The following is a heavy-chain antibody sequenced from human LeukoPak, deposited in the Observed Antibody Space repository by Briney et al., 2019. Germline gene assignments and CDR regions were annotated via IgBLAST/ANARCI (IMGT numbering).Heavy chain of an antibody. CDR3: ARRMGYGSGSFYYYYYYMDV. Sequence: ASVKVSCKASGYTFTSYGISWVRQAPGQGLEWMGWISAYNGNTNYAQKLQGRVTMTTDASTSTAYMELRSLRSDDTAVYYCARRMGYGSGSFYYYYYYMDVWGKGTTVTISS. V-gene: IGHV1-18*01. D-gene: IGHD3-10*01. J-gene: IGHJ6*03. CDR2: ISAYNGNT. CDR1: GYTFTSYG.